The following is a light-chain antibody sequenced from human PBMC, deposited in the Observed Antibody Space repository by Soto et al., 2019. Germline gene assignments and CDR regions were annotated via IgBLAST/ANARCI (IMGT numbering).Light chain of an antibody. CDR2: YIS. CDR3: QQHNQWPIT. J-gene: IGKJ5*01. V-gene: IGKV3D-15*01. CDR1: QSAGNI. Sequence: EIVMTQSPATLSVSPGETASLSCRASQSAGNILAWYQQKPGQAPRLLIYYISTRATGIPARFSGSGSGTEFTLTINSLQSEDSAVYYCQQHNQWPITFGQGTRLEIK.